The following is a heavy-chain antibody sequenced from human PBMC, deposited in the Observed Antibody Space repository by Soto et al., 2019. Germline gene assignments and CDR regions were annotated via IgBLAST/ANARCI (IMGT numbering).Heavy chain of an antibody. D-gene: IGHD2-21*01. J-gene: IGHJ3*02. V-gene: IGHV4-59*11. CDR3: ARGNDWKSSTFDI. Sequence: QVQLQESGPGLVKPSETLSLTCTVAGGSLTDHYWNWFRQSPGRGLQWIGYVYYSGATSYNPSLTSRVTMTGDTSKNQFSLKLRSVTAADTAVYFCARGNDWKSSTFDIWGQGTMVSVSS. CDR2: VYYSGAT. CDR1: GGSLTDHY.